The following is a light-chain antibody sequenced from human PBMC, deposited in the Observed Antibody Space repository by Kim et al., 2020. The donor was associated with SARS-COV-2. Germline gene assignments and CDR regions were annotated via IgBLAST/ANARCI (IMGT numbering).Light chain of an antibody. Sequence: SSELTQDPAVSVALGQTVRITCQGDSLRSYYASWYQQKPGQAPVLVIYGKNNRPSGIPDRSSGSSSGNTASLNITGAQAEDEADYYCNSRDSSGNHLVFS. J-gene: IGLJ2*01. CDR2: GKN. CDR3: NSRDSSGNHLV. V-gene: IGLV3-19*01. CDR1: SLRSYY.